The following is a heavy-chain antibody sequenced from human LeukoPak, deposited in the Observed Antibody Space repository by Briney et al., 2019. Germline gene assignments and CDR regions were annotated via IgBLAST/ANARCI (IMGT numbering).Heavy chain of an antibody. CDR2: IYYSGGT. V-gene: IGHV4-39*01. Sequence: SEALSLTCTVSGGSISSSSYYWGWIRQPPGKGLEWIGSIYYSGGTYYNPSLKSRVTISVDTSKNQFSLKLSSVTAADTAVYYCARLMYYYDSSGSGRAFDIWGQGTMVTVSS. J-gene: IGHJ3*02. CDR1: GGSISSSSYY. CDR3: ARLMYYYDSSGSGRAFDI. D-gene: IGHD3-22*01.